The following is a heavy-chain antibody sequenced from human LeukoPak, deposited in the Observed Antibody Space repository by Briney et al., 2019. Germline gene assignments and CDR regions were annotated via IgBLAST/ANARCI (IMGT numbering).Heavy chain of an antibody. CDR1: GFSFSSYG. Sequence: PGRSLRLSCAASGFSFSSYGTHWVRQGPGKGLEWVATISYDGSNKYYADSVKGRFTISRDNSKNTLYLQMNSLRAEDTALYYCGKDSFFGDYEWVFDYWGQGTLVNGSS. CDR3: GKDSFFGDYEWVFDY. J-gene: IGHJ4*02. D-gene: IGHD4-17*01. CDR2: ISYDGSNK. V-gene: IGHV3-30*18.